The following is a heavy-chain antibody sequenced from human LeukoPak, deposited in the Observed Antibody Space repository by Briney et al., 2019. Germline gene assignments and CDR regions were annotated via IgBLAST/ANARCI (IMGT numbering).Heavy chain of an antibody. CDR3: ARGDRTFLFDY. CDR1: GGSISSYY. V-gene: IGHV4-59*01. D-gene: IGHD3-16*01. Sequence: SETLSLTCTVSGGSISSYYWSWIRQPPGKGLEWIGYIYYSGSTNYNPSLKSRVTISVDTSKNQFSLKLSSVTAADTAVYYCARGDRTFLFDYWGQGTLVTVSS. J-gene: IGHJ4*02. CDR2: IYYSGST.